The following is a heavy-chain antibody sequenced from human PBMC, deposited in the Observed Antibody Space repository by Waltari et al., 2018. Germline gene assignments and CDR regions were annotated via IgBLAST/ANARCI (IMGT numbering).Heavy chain of an antibody. CDR1: GGTFSSYA. D-gene: IGHD3-10*01. V-gene: IGHV1-69*13. CDR3: AREEGRITMVQGVPDAFDI. Sequence: QVQLVQSGAEVKKHGSSVKVSCKASGGTFSSYAISWVRQAPGQGLEWMGGIVPIFGTANYAQEFQGRVTITADESTSTAYMELSSLRSEDTAVYYCAREEGRITMVQGVPDAFDIWGQGTMVTVSS. CDR2: IVPIFGTA. J-gene: IGHJ3*02.